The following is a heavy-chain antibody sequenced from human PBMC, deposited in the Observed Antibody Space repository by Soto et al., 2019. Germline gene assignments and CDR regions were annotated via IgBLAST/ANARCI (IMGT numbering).Heavy chain of an antibody. V-gene: IGHV4-34*02. CDR2: INHSGST. D-gene: IGHD3-10*01. Sequence: QVQLQQWGAGLLKPSETLSLTCAVYDGSLSGYYWSWIRQPPGKGLEWIGEINHSGSTNYNPSLKSRVTMSVDTSKHQFSLKLGSVTAAYTAVYYCARGYYFGSGSDPTAYYYGMDVWGQGTTVTVSS. CDR3: ARGYYFGSGSDPTAYYYGMDV. CDR1: DGSLSGYY. J-gene: IGHJ6*02.